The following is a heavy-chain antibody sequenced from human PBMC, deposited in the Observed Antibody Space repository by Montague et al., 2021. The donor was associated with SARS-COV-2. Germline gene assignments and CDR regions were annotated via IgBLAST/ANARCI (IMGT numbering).Heavy chain of an antibody. CDR1: GGSFSGYY. D-gene: IGHD3-9*01. J-gene: IGHJ5*02. V-gene: IGHV4-34*01. CDR2: INHSGST. CDR3: ARERYSFSLTRGSTWFDP. Sequence: SETLSLTCAVHGGSFSGYYWSWIRQPPGKGPEWIGEINHSGSTNYNPSLKSRVTISVDTSKNQFSLKLSSVTAADTAVYYCARERYSFSLTRGSTWFDPWGQGTLVTVSS.